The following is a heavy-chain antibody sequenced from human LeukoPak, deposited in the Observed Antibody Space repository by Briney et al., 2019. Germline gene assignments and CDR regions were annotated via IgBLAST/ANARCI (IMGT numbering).Heavy chain of an antibody. CDR1: GGSINSGSYY. CDR3: ARVGGSSWNSFDY. CDR2: IYTSGST. Sequence: PSQTLSLTCTVSGGSINSGSYYWSWIRQPAGKGLEWIGRIYTSGSTNYNPSLKSRVTISVDTSRNQCSLKLSSVTAADTAVYYCARVGGSSWNSFDYWGQGTLVTVSS. J-gene: IGHJ4*02. V-gene: IGHV4-61*02. D-gene: IGHD6-13*01.